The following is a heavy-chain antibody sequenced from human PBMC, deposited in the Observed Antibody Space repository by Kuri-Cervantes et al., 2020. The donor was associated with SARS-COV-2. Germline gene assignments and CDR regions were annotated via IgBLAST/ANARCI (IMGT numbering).Heavy chain of an antibody. V-gene: IGHV4-34*01. J-gene: IGHJ5*02. CDR1: GGSFSGYY. CDR3: ARRDAYNYDGWFDP. Sequence: ETLSLTCAVYGGSFSGYYWSWIRQPPGKGLEWIGEINHSGSTNYNPSLKSRVTISVDTSKNQFSLKLSSVTAADTAVYYCARRDAYNYDGWFDPWGQGTLVTVSS. CDR2: INHSGST. D-gene: IGHD5-24*01.